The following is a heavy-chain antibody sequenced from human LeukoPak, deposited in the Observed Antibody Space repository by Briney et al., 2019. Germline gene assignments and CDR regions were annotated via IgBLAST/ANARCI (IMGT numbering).Heavy chain of an antibody. CDR1: EFSFSDSW. V-gene: IGHV3-7*01. CDR3: ARDPYKHKDYSNYGAFDI. Sequence: GGSLRLSCAVSEFSFSDSWMTWVRTAPARGLEWVASIKYYEREIQYVDSVKGRCSISRYNAKRSLYLEMTSLRVEDTAVFYCARDPYKHKDYSNYGAFDIWGQGTMVTVSS. CDR2: IKYYEREI. D-gene: IGHD4-11*01. J-gene: IGHJ3*02.